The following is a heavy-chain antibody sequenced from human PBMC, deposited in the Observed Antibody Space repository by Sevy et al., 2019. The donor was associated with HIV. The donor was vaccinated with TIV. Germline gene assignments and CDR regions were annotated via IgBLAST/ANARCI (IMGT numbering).Heavy chain of an antibody. CDR3: ARSRAVRGLPTFDY. D-gene: IGHD3-10*01. J-gene: IGHJ4*02. CDR2: IIPIFGTA. Sequence: SVKVSCKASGGTFSNYAINWVRQAPGQGLEWMGRIIPIFGTANYAQKFQGRVTITADESTSTAYMELSSLKSEDTAVYYCARSRAVRGLPTFDYWGQGTLVTVSS. V-gene: IGHV1-69*13. CDR1: GGTFSNYA.